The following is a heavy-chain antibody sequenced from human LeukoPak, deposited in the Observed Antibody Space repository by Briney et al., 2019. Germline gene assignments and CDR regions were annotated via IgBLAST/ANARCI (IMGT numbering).Heavy chain of an antibody. J-gene: IGHJ4*02. D-gene: IGHD6-13*01. CDR1: GGTFSRYA. V-gene: IGHV1-69*04. CDR2: IIPILGIA. Sequence: SVKVSCKASGGTFSRYAISWVRQGPGQGLEWMGRIIPILGIANYAQKFQGRVTITADKSTSTAYMELSSLRSEDTAVYYCARGSIAAAGPVDYWGQGTLVTVSS. CDR3: ARGSIAAAGPVDY.